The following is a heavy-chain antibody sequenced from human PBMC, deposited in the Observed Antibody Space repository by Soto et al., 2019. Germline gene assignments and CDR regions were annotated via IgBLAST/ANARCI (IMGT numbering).Heavy chain of an antibody. CDR2: MTPNNNNT. D-gene: IGHD3-16*01. CDR1: GYTFTSYD. Sequence: QVQLVQSGAEVKKPGASVKVSCKASGYTFTSYDINWVRQATGQGLEWMGWMTPNNNNTGYAQKSQGRGTMTRNTSISTAYVELSSLGSEDTAVYYCARGPHPYVNDYWGQGTLVTVSS. J-gene: IGHJ4*02. CDR3: ARGPHPYVNDY. V-gene: IGHV1-8*01.